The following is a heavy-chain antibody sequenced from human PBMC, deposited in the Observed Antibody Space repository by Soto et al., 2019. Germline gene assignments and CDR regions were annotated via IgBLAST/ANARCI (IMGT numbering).Heavy chain of an antibody. D-gene: IGHD3-10*01. Sequence: GGSLRLSCAASGFTFSSYEMNWVRQAPGKGLEWVSYISSSGSTIYYADSVKGRSTISRDNAKNSLYLQMNSLRAEDTAVYYCAAYYYGSGSYQDDYWGQGTLVTVSS. CDR1: GFTFSSYE. CDR2: ISSSGSTI. V-gene: IGHV3-48*03. CDR3: AAYYYGSGSYQDDY. J-gene: IGHJ4*02.